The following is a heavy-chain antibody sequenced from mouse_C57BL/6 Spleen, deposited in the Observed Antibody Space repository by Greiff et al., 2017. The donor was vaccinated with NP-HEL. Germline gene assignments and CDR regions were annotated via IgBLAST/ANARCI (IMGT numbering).Heavy chain of an antibody. CDR1: GYTFTDYY. Sequence: EVKLQQSGPELVKPGASVKISCKASGYTFTDYYMNWVKQSHGKSLEWIGDINPNNGGTSYNQKFKGKATLTVDKSSSTAYMELRSLTSEDSAVYYCARERSNLYYAMDYWGQGTSVTVSS. CDR2: INPNNGGT. V-gene: IGHV1-26*01. CDR3: ARERSNLYYAMDY. J-gene: IGHJ4*01. D-gene: IGHD2-5*01.